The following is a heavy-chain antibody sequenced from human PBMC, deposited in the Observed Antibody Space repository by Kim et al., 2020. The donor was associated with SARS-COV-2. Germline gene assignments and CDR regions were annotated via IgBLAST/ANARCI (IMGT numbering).Heavy chain of an antibody. V-gene: IGHV3-30*07. CDR3: ARGGRDYYDSSAFDY. J-gene: IGHJ4*02. Sequence: DSVKGRFTISRDNSKNTLYLQMNSLRAEDTAVYYCARGGRDYYDSSAFDYWGQGTLVTVSS. D-gene: IGHD3-22*01.